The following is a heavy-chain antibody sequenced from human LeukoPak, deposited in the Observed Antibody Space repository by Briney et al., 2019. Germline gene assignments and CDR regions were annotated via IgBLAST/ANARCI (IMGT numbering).Heavy chain of an antibody. CDR1: GFTFSSYA. V-gene: IGHV3-66*01. Sequence: GGSLRLSCAASGFTFSSYAMHWVRQAPGKGLEWVSLIFSGGGTYYADSVKGRFTISRDNSKNTLFLQMNSLRAEDTAVYYCARGGVVYPDSFDIWGRGTMVTVSS. CDR3: ARGGVVYPDSFDI. D-gene: IGHD2-15*01. J-gene: IGHJ3*02. CDR2: IFSGGGT.